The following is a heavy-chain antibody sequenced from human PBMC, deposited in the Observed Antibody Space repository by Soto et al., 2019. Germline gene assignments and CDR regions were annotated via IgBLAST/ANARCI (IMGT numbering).Heavy chain of an antibody. Sequence: EVPLLESGGGLVQPGGSLRLSCAASGFTFSSYAMSWVRQAPGKGLEWVSAISGSGGSTYYADSVKGRFTISRDNSRTTLYLTMISLRAEDTAVYYCAKEGRAGGGGYFAYWGQGTLVTVSS. D-gene: IGHD3-16*01. V-gene: IGHV3-23*01. J-gene: IGHJ4*02. CDR2: ISGSGGST. CDR1: GFTFSSYA. CDR3: AKEGRAGGGGYFAY.